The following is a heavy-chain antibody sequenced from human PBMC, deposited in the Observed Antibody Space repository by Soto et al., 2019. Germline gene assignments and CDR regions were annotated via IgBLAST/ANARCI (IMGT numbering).Heavy chain of an antibody. CDR2: VNSSGTT. Sequence: SETLSLTCTVSGGSINSYWWSWIRQPAGKGLEWIGRVNSSGTTDYNPSLNSRATMSVETSKNQFSLKLSSVTAADTAVYYCARDIASYAYGEGYWGQGIQVTVSS. D-gene: IGHD2-21*01. CDR1: GGSINSYW. V-gene: IGHV4-4*07. CDR3: ARDIASYAYGEGY. J-gene: IGHJ4*02.